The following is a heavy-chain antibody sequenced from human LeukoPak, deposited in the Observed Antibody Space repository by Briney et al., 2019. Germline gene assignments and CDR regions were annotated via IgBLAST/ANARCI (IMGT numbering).Heavy chain of an antibody. CDR2: INPNSGGT. CDR3: ARVGHNWNSVDY. D-gene: IGHD1-7*01. V-gene: IGHV1-2*02. Sequence: ASVKVSCKASGYTFTGYYMHWVRPAPGQGLEWMGWINPNSGGTNYAQKFQGRVTMTRDTSISSAYMELSRLRSDDTAVYYCARVGHNWNSVDYWGQGTLVTVSS. J-gene: IGHJ4*02. CDR1: GYTFTGYY.